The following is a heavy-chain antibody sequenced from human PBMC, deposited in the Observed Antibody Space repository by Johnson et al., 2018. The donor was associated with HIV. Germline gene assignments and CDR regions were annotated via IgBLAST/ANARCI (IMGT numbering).Heavy chain of an antibody. CDR2: ISYDGSDK. D-gene: IGHD6-13*01. Sequence: QVQLVESGGGVVQPGRSLRLSCAASGFTFSSYGMHWVRQAPGKGLEWVAVISYDGSDKDNADSVKGRFTISRDNSKNTLYLQMNSLRAEDTAVYYCAKDRSGSWYGADAFDIWGQGTMVTVSS. CDR3: AKDRSGSWYGADAFDI. CDR1: GFTFSSYG. J-gene: IGHJ3*02. V-gene: IGHV3-30*18.